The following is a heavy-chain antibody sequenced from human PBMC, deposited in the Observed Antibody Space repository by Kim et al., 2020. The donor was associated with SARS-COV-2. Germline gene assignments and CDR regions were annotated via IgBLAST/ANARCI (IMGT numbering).Heavy chain of an antibody. CDR2: ISSNGGST. CDR1: GFTFSSYA. CDR3: VKGRFTMIVVVINDAFDI. J-gene: IGHJ3*02. D-gene: IGHD3-22*01. Sequence: GGSLRLSCSASGFTFSSYAMHWVRQAPGKGLEYVSAISSNGGSTYYADSVKGRFTISRDNSKNTLYLQMTSLRAKDTAVYYCVKGRFTMIVVVINDAFDIWGQGTMVTVSS. V-gene: IGHV3-64D*09.